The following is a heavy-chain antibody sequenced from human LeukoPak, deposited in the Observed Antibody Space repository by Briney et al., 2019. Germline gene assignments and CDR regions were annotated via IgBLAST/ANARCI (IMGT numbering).Heavy chain of an antibody. V-gene: IGHV4-34*01. Sequence: SETLSLTCAVYGGSFSGYYWSWIRQPPGKGLEWIGEINHSGSTNYNPSLKSRVTISVDTSKNQFSLKLSSVTAADTAVYYCARAHDYGDPNFDYWGQGTLVTVSS. D-gene: IGHD4-17*01. J-gene: IGHJ4*02. CDR1: GGSFSGYY. CDR2: INHSGST. CDR3: ARAHDYGDPNFDY.